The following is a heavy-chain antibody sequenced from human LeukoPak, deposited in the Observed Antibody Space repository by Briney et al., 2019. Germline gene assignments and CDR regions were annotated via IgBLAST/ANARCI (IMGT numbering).Heavy chain of an antibody. J-gene: IGHJ6*03. V-gene: IGHV1-18*01. CDR2: ISAYNGNT. CDR3: ARGGGSGSYSSYMDV. CDR1: GYTFTSYG. D-gene: IGHD3-10*01. Sequence: ASVKVSCKASGYTFTSYGISWVRQAPGQGLEWMGWISAYNGNTNYAQKPQGRVTMTTDTSASTAYMELRSLRSDDTAVYYCARGGGSGSYSSYMDVWGKGTTVTVSS.